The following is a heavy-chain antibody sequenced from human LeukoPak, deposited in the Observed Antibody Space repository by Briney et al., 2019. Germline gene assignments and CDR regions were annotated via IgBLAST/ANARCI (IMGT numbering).Heavy chain of an antibody. CDR3: ARDRGNWNLNWFDP. D-gene: IGHD1-20*01. CDR2: ISAYNGNT. Sequence: ASVKVSCKASGYTFTSYGISWVRQAPGQGLEWMGWISAYNGNTNYAQKLQGRVTMTTDTSTSTAYMELRSLRSDDTAVYYCARDRGNWNLNWFDPWGQGTLVTVSS. CDR1: GYTFTSYG. J-gene: IGHJ5*02. V-gene: IGHV1-18*01.